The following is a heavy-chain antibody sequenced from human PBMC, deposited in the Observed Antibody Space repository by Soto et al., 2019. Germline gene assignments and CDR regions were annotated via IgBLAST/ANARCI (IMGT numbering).Heavy chain of an antibody. CDR1: GFTFSRYW. CDR2: INRDGSST. V-gene: IGHV3-74*01. Sequence: EVLLVESGGGLVQPGGSLRLSCAASGFTFSRYWMHWVRQAPGKGLVWVSHINRDGSSTDYADSVKGRFTISRDNAKNTLYLQMNSLRAEDTAKYYCARDVLRWGQGTLVTVSS. CDR3: ARDVLR. J-gene: IGHJ4*02.